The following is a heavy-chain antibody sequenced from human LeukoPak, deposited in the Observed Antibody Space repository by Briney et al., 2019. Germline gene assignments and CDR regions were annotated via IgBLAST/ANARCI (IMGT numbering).Heavy chain of an antibody. V-gene: IGHV4-59*01. CDR1: GGSISSYY. CDR2: IYYSGST. Sequence: KASETLSLTCTVSGGSISSYYWRWIRQPPGKGLEWIGYIYYSGSTNYNPSLKSRVTISVDTSKNQFSLKLSSVTAADTAVYYCARADYGDYVTNYWGQGTLVTVSS. CDR3: ARADYGDYVTNY. D-gene: IGHD4-17*01. J-gene: IGHJ4*02.